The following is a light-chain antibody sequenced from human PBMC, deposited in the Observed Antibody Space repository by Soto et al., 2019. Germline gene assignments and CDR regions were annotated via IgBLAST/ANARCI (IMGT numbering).Light chain of an antibody. CDR1: SSDVGGYNY. CDR2: DVS. V-gene: IGLV2-14*03. CDR3: RSYTRGSAPVV. Sequence: QSALTQPASVSGSPGQSITISCTGSSSDVGGYNYVSWYQQHPGKAPKLMIFDVSNRPSGVSNRFSGSKSGNTASLTISGLQAEDEADYYCRSYTRGSAPVVFGGGTKVTVL. J-gene: IGLJ2*01.